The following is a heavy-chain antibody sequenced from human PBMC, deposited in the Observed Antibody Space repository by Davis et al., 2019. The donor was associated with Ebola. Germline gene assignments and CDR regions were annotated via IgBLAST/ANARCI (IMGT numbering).Heavy chain of an antibody. D-gene: IGHD2-2*02. J-gene: IGHJ4*02. CDR3: AREKHCSSTSCYKAASVCWDY. CDR1: GFTFSSYS. Sequence: GESLNISCAASGFTFSSYSMNWVRQAPGEGLEWVSYISSSSSTIYYADSVKGRFTISRDNAKNSLYLQMNRLRDEDTAVYYCAREKHCSSTSCYKAASVCWDYWGQGTLVTISS. V-gene: IGHV3-48*02. CDR2: ISSSSSTI.